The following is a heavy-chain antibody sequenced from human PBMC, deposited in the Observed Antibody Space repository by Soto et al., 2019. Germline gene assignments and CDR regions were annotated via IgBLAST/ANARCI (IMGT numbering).Heavy chain of an antibody. J-gene: IGHJ3*02. CDR3: ARAYSNPDAFDI. CDR1: GFTFSDYY. Sequence: PVGSLRLSCAASGFTFSDYYMSWIRQAPGRGLEWVSYISSSGSTIYYADSVKGRFTISRDNAKNSLYLQMNSLRAEDTAVYYCARAYSNPDAFDIWGQGTMVTVSS. D-gene: IGHD4-4*01. V-gene: IGHV3-11*01. CDR2: ISSSGSTI.